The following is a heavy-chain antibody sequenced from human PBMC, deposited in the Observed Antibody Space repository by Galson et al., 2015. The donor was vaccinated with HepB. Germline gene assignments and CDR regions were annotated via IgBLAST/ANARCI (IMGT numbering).Heavy chain of an antibody. Sequence: ETLSLTCAVSGYSISSGHYWGWIRQPPGKGLEWIGSFYHSGNTYYNPSLKSRVTISVDTSKNQFSLNLSSVTAADTAVYYCARDRNYYDTKVFDYWGQGTLVTVSS. CDR1: GYSISSGHY. CDR2: FYHSGNT. CDR3: ARDRNYYDTKVFDY. J-gene: IGHJ4*02. V-gene: IGHV4-38-2*02. D-gene: IGHD3-22*01.